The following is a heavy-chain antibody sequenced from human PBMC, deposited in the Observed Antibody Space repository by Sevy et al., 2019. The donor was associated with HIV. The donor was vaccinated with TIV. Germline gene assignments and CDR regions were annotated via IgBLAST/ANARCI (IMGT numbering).Heavy chain of an antibody. CDR3: AKERVYCSGGSCKPGGWFDP. D-gene: IGHD2-15*01. V-gene: IGHV1-2*02. CDR1: GYTFTGDY. J-gene: IGHJ5*02. CDR2: INPNSGGT. Sequence: ASVKVSCKASGYTFTGDYMHWVRQAPGQGLEWMGWINPNSGGTNYAQKFQGRVTMTRDTSISTAYMELSRLRSDDTAVYYCAKERVYCSGGSCKPGGWFDPWGQGTLVTVSS.